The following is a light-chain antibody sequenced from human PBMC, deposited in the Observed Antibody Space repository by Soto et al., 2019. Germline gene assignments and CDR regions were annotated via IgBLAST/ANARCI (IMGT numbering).Light chain of an antibody. CDR3: QQYGSSPIT. V-gene: IGKV4-1*01. J-gene: IGKJ5*01. Sequence: DLLMTQSPDSLAVSLGERATINCKSSQSVLYSSNNKNYLAWYQQKPGQAPTLLIYGASIRAAGIPDRFSGSGSGTDFTLTISRLEPEDFAVYYCQQYGSSPITFGQGTRLEIK. CDR1: QSVLYSSNNKNY. CDR2: GAS.